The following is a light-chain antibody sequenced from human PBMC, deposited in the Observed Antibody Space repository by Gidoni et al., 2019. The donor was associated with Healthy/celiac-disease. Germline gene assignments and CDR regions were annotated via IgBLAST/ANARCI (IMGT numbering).Light chain of an antibody. V-gene: IGKV3-15*01. Sequence: EIVMKQSPAPLSVSPGERDTLSCRASQSVSSNLAWYQQKPGQAPRLLIYGASTRATGIPARFSGSGSGTEFTLTISSLQSEDFAVYYCQQYNNWPPWTFGQXTKVEIK. CDR3: QQYNNWPPWT. J-gene: IGKJ1*01. CDR2: GAS. CDR1: QSVSSN.